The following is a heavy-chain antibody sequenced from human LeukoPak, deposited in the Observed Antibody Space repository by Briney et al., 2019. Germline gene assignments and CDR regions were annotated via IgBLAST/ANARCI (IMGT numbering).Heavy chain of an antibody. J-gene: IGHJ3*02. CDR2: IKQDGSEK. D-gene: IGHD3-10*01. V-gene: IGHV3-7*01. CDR1: GFTLSNLW. Sequence: GSLRLSCAASGFTLSNLWMSWVRQAPGRGLEWVANIKQDGSEKYYGDSVKGRFTISRDNAENSLYLQMNSLRAEDTAVYYCARARGFDIWGQGTMVTVSS. CDR3: ARARGFDI.